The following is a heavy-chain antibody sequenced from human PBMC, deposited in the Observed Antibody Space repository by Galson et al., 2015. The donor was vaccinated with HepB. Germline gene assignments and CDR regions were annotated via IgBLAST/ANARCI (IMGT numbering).Heavy chain of an antibody. CDR3: ARDFAAGTSLGFDS. J-gene: IGHJ5*01. Sequence: SVKVSCKASGTAFSRFSLNWVRQAPGQGLGWMGRIIPMYGMTNYARKFQGRLTITADESTNTAFIELSSLRSEDTAIYYCARDFAAGTSLGFDSWGQGTLVTVSS. CDR2: IIPMYGMT. V-gene: IGHV1-69*13. CDR1: GTAFSRFS. D-gene: IGHD1-1*01.